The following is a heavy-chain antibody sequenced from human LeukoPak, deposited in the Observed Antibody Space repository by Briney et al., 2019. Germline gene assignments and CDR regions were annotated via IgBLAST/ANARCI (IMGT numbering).Heavy chain of an antibody. V-gene: IGHV4-59*04. J-gene: IGHJ4*02. CDR3: ARQNTSGIGY. CDR2: IYYSGST. Sequence: SETLSLTCTVSGGSISSYYWSWIRQPPGKGLEWIGTIYYSGSTYYNPSLKSRVTISVDTSKNQFSLKLSSVTAGDTAVFYCARQNTSGIGYWGQGTLVTVSS. CDR1: GGSISSYY.